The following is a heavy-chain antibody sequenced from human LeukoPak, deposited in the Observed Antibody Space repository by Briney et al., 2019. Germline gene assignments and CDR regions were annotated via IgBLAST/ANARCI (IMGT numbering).Heavy chain of an antibody. J-gene: IGHJ4*02. Sequence: TGGSLRLSCAASGFTFSSYEMNWVRQAPGKGLEWVSYISSSGSTVYYADSVKGRFTISRDNAKTSLYLQMNSLRAEDTAVYYCARDPHDYGDYDWGYWGQGTLVTVSS. D-gene: IGHD4-17*01. V-gene: IGHV3-48*03. CDR2: ISSSGSTV. CDR3: ARDPHDYGDYDWGY. CDR1: GFTFSSYE.